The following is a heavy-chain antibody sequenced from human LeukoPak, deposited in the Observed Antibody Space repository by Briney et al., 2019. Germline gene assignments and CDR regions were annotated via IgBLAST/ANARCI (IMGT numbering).Heavy chain of an antibody. CDR1: GGSFRGYY. V-gene: IGHV4-34*01. D-gene: IGHD6-13*01. J-gene: IGHJ4*02. Sequence: TSETLSLTCAVYGGSFRGYYWSWIRQPPGKGLEWIGEINHSGSTNYNPSLKSRVTISVDTSKNQFSLKLSSVTAADTAVYYCARGGSSSWYGAFDYWGQGTLVTVSS. CDR3: ARGGSSSWYGAFDY. CDR2: INHSGST.